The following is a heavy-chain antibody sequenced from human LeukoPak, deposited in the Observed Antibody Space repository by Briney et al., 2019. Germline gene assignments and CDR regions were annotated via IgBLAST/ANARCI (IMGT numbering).Heavy chain of an antibody. Sequence: SQTLSLTCAISGDSVSSNSAAWNWIRQSPSRGLEWLGRTYYRSKWYNDYAVSVKSRITINPDTSKNQFSLQLNSVTPEDTAVYYCARDRADYYDFWSGYWSDPWGQGTLVTVSS. CDR1: GDSVSSNSAA. CDR2: TYYRSKWYN. V-gene: IGHV6-1*01. D-gene: IGHD3-3*01. J-gene: IGHJ5*02. CDR3: ARDRADYYDFWSGYWSDP.